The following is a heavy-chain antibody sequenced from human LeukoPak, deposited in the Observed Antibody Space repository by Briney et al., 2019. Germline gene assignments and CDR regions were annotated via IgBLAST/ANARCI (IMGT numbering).Heavy chain of an antibody. D-gene: IGHD3-22*01. J-gene: IGHJ4*02. CDR3: ARLDYDSSGYDY. CDR2: IYYSGST. V-gene: IGHV4-39*01. CDR1: GGSISSSSYY. Sequence: PSETLSLTCTVSGGSISSSSYYWGWIRQPPGKGLEWIGSIYYSGSTYYNPSLKSRVTISVDTSKNQFSLKLSSVTAADTAVYYCARLDYDSSGYDYWGRGTLVTVSS.